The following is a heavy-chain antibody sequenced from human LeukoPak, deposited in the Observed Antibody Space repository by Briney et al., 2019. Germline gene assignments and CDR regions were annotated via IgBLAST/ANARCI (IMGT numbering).Heavy chain of an antibody. CDR2: ISYDGSNK. V-gene: IGHV3-30-3*01. J-gene: IGHJ4*02. CDR1: GFTFSSYA. Sequence: GGSLRLSCAASGFTFSSYAMHWVRQAPGKGLEWVAVISYDGSNKYYADSVKGRFTISRDNSKNTLYLQMNSLRAEDTAVYYCARVTGSSSPDDYWSQGTLVTVSS. D-gene: IGHD6-6*01. CDR3: ARVTGSSSPDDY.